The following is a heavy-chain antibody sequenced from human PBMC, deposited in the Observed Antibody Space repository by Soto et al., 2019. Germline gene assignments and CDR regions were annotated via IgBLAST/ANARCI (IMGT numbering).Heavy chain of an antibody. V-gene: IGHV1-46*02. Sequence: ASVKVSCKASGYTFNSYYIHWVRQAPGQGLEYMGIINPSGGSPSYAQRLQGRVTMTRDASTSTVYMELSSLRSEDTAIYYCARGSGDLDYWGQGTLVTVSS. CDR1: GYTFNSYY. D-gene: IGHD5-12*01. CDR2: INPSGGSP. J-gene: IGHJ4*02. CDR3: ARGSGDLDY.